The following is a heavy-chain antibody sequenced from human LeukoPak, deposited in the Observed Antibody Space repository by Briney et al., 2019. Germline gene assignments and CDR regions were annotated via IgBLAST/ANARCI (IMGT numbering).Heavy chain of an antibody. Sequence: SETLSLTCTVSGGSISSYYRSWIRQPPGKGLEWIGYIYYTGSTNYNPSLKSRVTISVDTSKNQFSLKLSSVTAADTAVYYCARVRGNYFPDYWGQGTLVTVSS. J-gene: IGHJ4*02. CDR2: IYYTGST. CDR1: GGSISSYY. D-gene: IGHD4-11*01. CDR3: ARVRGNYFPDY. V-gene: IGHV4-59*01.